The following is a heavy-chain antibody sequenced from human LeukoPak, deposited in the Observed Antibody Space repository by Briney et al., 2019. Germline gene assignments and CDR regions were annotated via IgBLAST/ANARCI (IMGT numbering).Heavy chain of an antibody. D-gene: IGHD3-3*01. CDR3: AKTSLSDPSGHYYYMDV. CDR1: GFTFSSYA. Sequence: GGSLRLSCAASGFTFSSYAMTWVRQAPGKGLEWVSTVSGSGGSTYYADSVKARFTISRDNSQNTVSLQLNNLRIEDTALYYCAKTSLSDPSGHYYYMDVWGKGTTVTVSS. V-gene: IGHV3-23*01. CDR2: VSGSGGST. J-gene: IGHJ6*03.